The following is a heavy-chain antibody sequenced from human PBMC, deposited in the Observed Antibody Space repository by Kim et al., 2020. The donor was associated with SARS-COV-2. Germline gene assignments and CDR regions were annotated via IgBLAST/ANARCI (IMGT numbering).Heavy chain of an antibody. CDR3: TRATLGRDAFDI. Sequence: GGSLRLSCAASGFTFSSYSMNWVRQAPGKGLEWVSSISSSSSYIYYADSVKGRFTISRDNAKNSLYLQMNSLRAEDTAVYYCTRATLGRDAFDIWGQGTMVTVSS. CDR1: GFTFSSYS. CDR2: ISSSSSYI. V-gene: IGHV3-21*01. J-gene: IGHJ3*02. D-gene: IGHD3-10*01.